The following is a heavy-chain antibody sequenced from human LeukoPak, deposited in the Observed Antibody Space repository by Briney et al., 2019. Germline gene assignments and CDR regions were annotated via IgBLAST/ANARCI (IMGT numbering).Heavy chain of an antibody. Sequence: GASVKVSCKASGYTFTGYYMHWVRQAPGQGLEGMGWINPNSGGTNYAQKFQGRVTMTRDTSISTAYMELSRLRSDDTAVYYCARARRTYYYDSSGQGPFFDYWGQGPLLSVSS. CDR3: ARARRTYYYDSSGQGPFFDY. CDR2: INPNSGGT. CDR1: GYTFTGYY. D-gene: IGHD3-22*01. V-gene: IGHV1-2*02. J-gene: IGHJ4*02.